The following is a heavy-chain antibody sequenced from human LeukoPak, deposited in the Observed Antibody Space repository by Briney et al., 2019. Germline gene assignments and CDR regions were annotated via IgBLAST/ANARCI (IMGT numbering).Heavy chain of an antibody. V-gene: IGHV1-46*01. J-gene: IGHJ4*02. CDR3: ARDQEGFDY. Sequence: ASVKVSCKASGGTFISYAISWVRQAPGQRLEWMGMIYPRDGSTSYAQKFQGRVTVTRDTSTSTVHMELSGLRSEDTAVYYCARDQEGFDYWGQGTLVTVSS. CDR1: GGTFISYA. CDR2: IYPRDGST.